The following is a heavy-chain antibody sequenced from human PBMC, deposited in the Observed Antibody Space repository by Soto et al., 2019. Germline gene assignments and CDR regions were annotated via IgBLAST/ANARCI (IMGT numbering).Heavy chain of an antibody. CDR1: GGTFSSYT. CDR2: ITPMFGTP. J-gene: IGHJ4*02. CDR3: ARDGTLYDSRAYYYLY. V-gene: IGHV1-69*13. D-gene: IGHD3-22*01. Sequence: ASVKVSCKASGGTFSSYTITCVRQAPGQGLEWMGGITPMFGTPNYAQKFRGRVTITADESTTTAYMELSSLRSEDTAMYFCARDGTLYDSRAYYYLYWGQGTLVTVSS.